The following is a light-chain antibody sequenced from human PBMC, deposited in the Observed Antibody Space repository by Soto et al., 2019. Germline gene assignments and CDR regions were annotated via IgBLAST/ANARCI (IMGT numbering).Light chain of an antibody. CDR1: QDIRSY. CDR2: ATS. V-gene: IGKV1-39*01. CDR3: QQGYSTQWT. J-gene: IGKJ1*01. Sequence: DIQMTQSPSSLSASVGDRVSITCRASQDIRSYLNWYQQKPGKAPELLIYATSNLQSGVPPRFSVSGSGTDFTLTISSLQPEDFATYYCQQGYSTQWTSGQGTKVDIK.